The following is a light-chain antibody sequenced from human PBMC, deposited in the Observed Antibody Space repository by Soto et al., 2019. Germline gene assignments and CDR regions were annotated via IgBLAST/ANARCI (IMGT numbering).Light chain of an antibody. CDR1: QSVSSY. V-gene: IGKV3-11*01. CDR2: DAS. CDR3: QQRSNWPTIT. Sequence: VLTQSPDTLSLSPGERAALSCLASQSVSSYLAWYQQKPGQAPRLLIYDASNRATGIPARFSGSGSGTDFTLTISSLEPEDFAVYYCQQRSNWPTITFGQGTRLEIK. J-gene: IGKJ5*01.